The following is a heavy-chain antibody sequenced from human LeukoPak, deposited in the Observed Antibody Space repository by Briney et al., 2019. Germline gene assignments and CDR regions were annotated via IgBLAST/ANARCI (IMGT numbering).Heavy chain of an antibody. J-gene: IGHJ4*02. V-gene: IGHV4-61*02. CDR3: ARDQGPAGDNS. Sequence: SETLSLTCTVSGGSISSGSYYWSWIRQPAGTGLEWIGRIYTSGSTNYNPSLKSRVTISVDTSKNQFSLKLSSVTAADTAVYYCARDQGPAGDNSWGQRTPVTVSS. CDR2: IYTSGST. D-gene: IGHD3-16*01. CDR1: GGSISSGSYY.